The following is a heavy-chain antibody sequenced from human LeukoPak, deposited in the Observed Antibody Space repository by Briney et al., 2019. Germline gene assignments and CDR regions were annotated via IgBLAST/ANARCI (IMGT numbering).Heavy chain of an antibody. J-gene: IGHJ2*01. D-gene: IGHD2-2*03. V-gene: IGHV3-23*01. CDR2: ISGSGGST. Sequence: GGSLRLSCAASGFTFSSYAMSWVRQAPGKGLEWVSTISGSGGSTYFADSVKGRFTISRDNSKNTLYLQMNSLRAEDTAIYYCVKDGFCTSTSCPRRYFDLWGRGTLVTVSS. CDR3: VKDGFCTSTSCPRRYFDL. CDR1: GFTFSSYA.